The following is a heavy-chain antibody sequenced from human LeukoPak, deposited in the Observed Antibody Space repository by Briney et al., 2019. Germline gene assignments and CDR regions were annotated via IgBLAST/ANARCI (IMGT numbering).Heavy chain of an antibody. J-gene: IGHJ4*02. V-gene: IGHV4-34*01. CDR2: INHSGSA. D-gene: IGHD6-19*01. Sequence: SESLSLTCAVYGGSFSGYYWSWIRQPPGKGLEWIGEINHSGSANYNPSLKSRVTISVDTSKNQLSLKLSSVTAADTAVYYCARGQSSGRYGFDYWGQGTLVTVSS. CDR3: ARGQSSGRYGFDY. CDR1: GGSFSGYY.